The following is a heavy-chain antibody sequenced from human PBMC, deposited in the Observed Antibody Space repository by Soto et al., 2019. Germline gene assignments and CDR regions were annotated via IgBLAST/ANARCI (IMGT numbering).Heavy chain of an antibody. V-gene: IGHV1-3*01. CDR3: ARVQGPSGWFDP. CDR2: INAGNGNT. Sequence: ASVKVSCKASGYTFTSYAMHWVRQAPGQRLEWMGWINAGNGNTKYSQRFQGRVTITRDTSASTAYMELSSLRSEDTAVYYCARVQGPSGWFDPWGQGTLVTVSS. CDR1: GYTFTSYA. J-gene: IGHJ5*02.